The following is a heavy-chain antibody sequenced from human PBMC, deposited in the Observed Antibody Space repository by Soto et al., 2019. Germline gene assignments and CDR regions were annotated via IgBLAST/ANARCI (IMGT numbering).Heavy chain of an antibody. D-gene: IGHD3-3*01. J-gene: IGHJ6*02. CDR1: GGSISSSSYY. V-gene: IGHV4-39*01. Sequence: SETLSLTCTVSGGSISSSSYYWGWIRQPPGKGLEWIGSIYYSGSTYYNPSLKSRVTISVDTSKNQFSLKLSSVTAADTAVYYCAPVITIFGDYGMDVWGQGTTVTVSS. CDR3: APVITIFGDYGMDV. CDR2: IYYSGST.